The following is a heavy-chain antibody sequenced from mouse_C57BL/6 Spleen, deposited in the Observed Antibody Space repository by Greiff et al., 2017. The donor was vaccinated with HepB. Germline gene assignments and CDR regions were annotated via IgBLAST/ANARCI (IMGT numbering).Heavy chain of an antibody. J-gene: IGHJ1*03. Sequence: EVKLEESGGGLVQPGGSMKLSCVASGFTFSNYWMNWVRQSPEKGLEWVAQIRLKSDNYATHYAESVKGRFTISRDDSKSSVYLQMNNLRAEDTGIDYCTENGYSYWYFDVWGTGTTVTVSS. CDR3: TENGYSYWYFDV. V-gene: IGHV6-3*01. CDR1: GFTFSNYW. D-gene: IGHD2-3*01. CDR2: IRLKSDNYAT.